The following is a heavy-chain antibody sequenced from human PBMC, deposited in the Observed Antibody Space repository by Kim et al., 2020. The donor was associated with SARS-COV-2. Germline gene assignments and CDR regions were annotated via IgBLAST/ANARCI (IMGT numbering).Heavy chain of an antibody. CDR2: IAPDGSDK. CDR3: TNSHWGYRDY. D-gene: IGHD7-27*01. J-gene: IGHJ4*02. V-gene: IGHV3-7*03. CDR1: GFTFSDSW. Sequence: GGSLRLSCAVSGFTFSDSWMAWVRQAPGRGLEWVANIAPDGSDKVYADSVRGRFTISRDNAKKSLYLQLNSLRSEDTAVYYCTNSHWGYRDYWGQGTMVTVSS.